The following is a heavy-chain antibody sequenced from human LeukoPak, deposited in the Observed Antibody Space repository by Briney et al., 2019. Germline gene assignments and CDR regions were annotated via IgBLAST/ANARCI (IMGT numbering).Heavy chain of an antibody. D-gene: IGHD6-6*01. CDR3: ARGPGGSSSSDFDY. CDR2: IYTSGST. J-gene: IGHJ4*02. Sequence: SETLSLTCTISGGSITDYYWNWIRQSAGKGLEWIGRIYTSGSTNYNPSLKSRVTISVDTSKNQFSLKLSSVTAADTAVYYCARGPGGSSSSDFDYWGQGTLVTVSS. V-gene: IGHV4-4*07. CDR1: GGSITDYY.